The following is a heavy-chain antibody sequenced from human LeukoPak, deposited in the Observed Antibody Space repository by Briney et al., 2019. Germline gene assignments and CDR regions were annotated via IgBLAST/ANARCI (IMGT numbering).Heavy chain of an antibody. CDR2: IRSKAYGGTT. D-gene: IGHD3-10*01. Sequence: GGSLRLSCTASGFTFGDYAMSWFRQAPGKGLEWAGFIRSKAYGGTTEYAASVKGRFTISRDDSKSIAYLQMNSLKTEDTAVYYCTRSYYYGSGSPWDYWGQGTLVTVSS. V-gene: IGHV3-49*03. CDR1: GFTFGDYA. J-gene: IGHJ4*02. CDR3: TRSYYYGSGSPWDY.